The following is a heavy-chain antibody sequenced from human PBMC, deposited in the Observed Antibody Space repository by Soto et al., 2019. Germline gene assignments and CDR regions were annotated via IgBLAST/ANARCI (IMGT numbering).Heavy chain of an antibody. D-gene: IGHD4-17*01. CDR1: GGSISSYY. J-gene: IGHJ3*02. V-gene: IGHV4-59*01. CDR3: ARDYGNAFDI. CDR2: IYYSGST. Sequence: SETLSLTCTVSGGSISSYYWSWIRQPPGKGLEWIGYIYYSGSTNYNPSLKSRVTISVDTSKNQFSLKLSSVTAADTAVYYCARDYGNAFDIWGQGTMVTVSS.